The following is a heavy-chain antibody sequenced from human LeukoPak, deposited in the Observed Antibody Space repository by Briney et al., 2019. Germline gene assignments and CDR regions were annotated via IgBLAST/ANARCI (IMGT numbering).Heavy chain of an antibody. D-gene: IGHD3-22*01. Sequence: GGSLTLSCAASGFTFSNYWMAWVRRAPGKGLEWVANIRRDGSETHYVDSVMGRFTISRDNAKNSLYLQMNSLRAEDTAVYYCARDDTHYGSSGSFYDAFDIWGQGTMVTVSS. J-gene: IGHJ3*02. V-gene: IGHV3-7*01. CDR2: IRRDGSET. CDR1: GFTFSNYW. CDR3: ARDDTHYGSSGSFYDAFDI.